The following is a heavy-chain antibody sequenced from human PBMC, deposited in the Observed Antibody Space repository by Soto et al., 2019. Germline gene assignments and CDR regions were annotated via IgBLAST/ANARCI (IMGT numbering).Heavy chain of an antibody. D-gene: IGHD3-10*01. CDR2: ISAHNGNT. CDR3: ARGRYGAY. J-gene: IGHJ4*02. V-gene: IGHV1-18*01. Sequence: QVHLVQSGAEVKKPGASVKVSCKASGYTFTSYGITWVRQAPGQGLEWMGWISAHNGNTDYAQKLQGRVIVTRDTSASTAYMELRSPISDATAVYYCARGRYGAYWGRGALVTVSS. CDR1: GYTFTSYG.